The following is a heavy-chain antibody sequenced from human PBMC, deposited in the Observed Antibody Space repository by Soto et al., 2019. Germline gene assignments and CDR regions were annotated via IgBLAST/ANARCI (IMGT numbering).Heavy chain of an antibody. V-gene: IGHV5-10-1*01. CDR3: ARQIYESDSLPNFQSYSDS. Sequence: GESLKISCKGSGYSFAVYWIIWVRQMPGKGLEWMGRIDPRDSQTYYSPSFRGHVTISAAKSITTVFLQWSSLRASDTAMSYCARQIYESDSLPNFQSYSDSWAQGTLLTVSS. CDR1: GYSFAVYW. CDR2: IDPRDSQT. J-gene: IGHJ4*02. D-gene: IGHD3-22*01.